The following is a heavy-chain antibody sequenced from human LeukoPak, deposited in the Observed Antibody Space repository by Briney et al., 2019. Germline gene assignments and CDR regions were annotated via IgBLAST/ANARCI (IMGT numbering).Heavy chain of an antibody. CDR1: GFTFSSYA. CDR2: ISYDGSNK. J-gene: IGHJ3*02. CDR3: ARGREGVDAFDI. V-gene: IGHV3-30-3*01. D-gene: IGHD3-16*01. Sequence: PGGSLRLSCAASGFTFSSYAMHWVRQAPGKGLEWVAVISYDGSNKYYADSVKGRFTISRDNAKNSLYLQMNSLRAEDTAVYYCARGREGVDAFDIWGQGTMVTVSS.